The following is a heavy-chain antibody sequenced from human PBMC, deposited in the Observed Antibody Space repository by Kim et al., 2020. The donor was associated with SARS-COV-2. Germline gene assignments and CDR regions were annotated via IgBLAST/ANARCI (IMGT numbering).Heavy chain of an antibody. J-gene: IGHJ5*02. CDR3: ARAWSGSYNNGWFDP. V-gene: IGHV5-51*01. Sequence: GESLKISCKGSGYRFNSYWIVWVRQMPGKGLEWMGIIYPGDSDTRYSPSFQGQVTISADKSINTAYLQWSSLKASDTAIYYCARAWSGSYNNGWFDPWGQGTLVTVSS. D-gene: IGHD3-10*01. CDR2: IYPGDSDT. CDR1: GYRFNSYW.